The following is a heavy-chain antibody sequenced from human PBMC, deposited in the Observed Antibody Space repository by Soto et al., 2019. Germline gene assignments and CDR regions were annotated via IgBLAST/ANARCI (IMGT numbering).Heavy chain of an antibody. J-gene: IGHJ4*02. CDR3: AKDLLRAWLLLPTNFDY. CDR1: GFTFDDYA. D-gene: IGHD3-22*01. CDR2: ISWNSGSI. Sequence: EVQLVESGGGLVQPGRSLRLSCAASGFTFDDYAMHWVRQAPGKGLEWVSGISWNSGSIGYADSVKDRFTISRDNAKKSLYLQMNSLRAEDTALYYCAKDLLRAWLLLPTNFDYWGQGTLVTVSS. V-gene: IGHV3-9*01.